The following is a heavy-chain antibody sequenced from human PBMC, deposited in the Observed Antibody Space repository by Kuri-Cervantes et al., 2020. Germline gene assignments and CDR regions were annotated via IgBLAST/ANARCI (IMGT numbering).Heavy chain of an antibody. CDR2: ISGSSGST. CDR1: GFTFSSYS. Sequence: GESLKISCAASGFTFSSYSMSWVRQAPGKGLEWVSAISGSSGSTYYADSVKGRFTISRDNSKNTLYLQMNSLRAEDTDVYYCAKTNSYGYVWEFDYWGQGTLVTVSS. CDR3: AKTNSYGYVWEFDY. V-gene: IGHV3-23*01. D-gene: IGHD3-16*01. J-gene: IGHJ4*02.